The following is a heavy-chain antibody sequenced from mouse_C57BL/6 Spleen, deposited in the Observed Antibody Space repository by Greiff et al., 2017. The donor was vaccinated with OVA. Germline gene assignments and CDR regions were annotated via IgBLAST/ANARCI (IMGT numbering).Heavy chain of an antibody. J-gene: IGHJ3*01. Sequence: EVMLVESGEGLVKPGGSLKLSCAASGFTFSSYAMSWVRQTPEKRLEWVAYISSGGGYIYYADTVKGRFTISRDNARNTLYLQLSSLKSEDTAMYYCTRDPSSSPFAYWGQGTLVTVSA. CDR1: GFTFSSYA. V-gene: IGHV5-9-1*02. CDR2: ISSGGGYI. CDR3: TRDPSSSPFAY.